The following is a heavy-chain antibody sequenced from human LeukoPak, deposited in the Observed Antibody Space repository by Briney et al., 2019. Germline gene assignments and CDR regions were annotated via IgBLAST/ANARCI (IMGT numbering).Heavy chain of an antibody. D-gene: IGHD5-18*01. J-gene: IGHJ4*02. CDR2: ISYDGSNK. Sequence: PGRSLRLSCAASGFTFSSYAMHWVRQAPGKGLEWVAVISYDGSNKYYADSVKGRFTISRDNSKNTLYLQMNSPRAEDTAVYYCAREGRGGIQLWFDYWGQGTLVTVSS. V-gene: IGHV3-30-3*01. CDR1: GFTFSSYA. CDR3: AREGRGGIQLWFDY.